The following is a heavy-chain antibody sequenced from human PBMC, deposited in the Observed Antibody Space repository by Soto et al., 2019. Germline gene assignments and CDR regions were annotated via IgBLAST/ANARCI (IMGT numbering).Heavy chain of an antibody. Sequence: SETLSLTCTVSGGSISSSSYYWGWIRQPPGKGLEWIGSIYYSGSTYYNPSLKSRVTISVDTSKNQFSLKLSSVTAADTAVYYCARLAPDAVEEGAARRGNYYYYGMDVWGQGTTVTVSS. J-gene: IGHJ6*02. V-gene: IGHV4-39*01. CDR1: GGSISSSSYY. CDR3: ARLAPDAVEEGAARRGNYYYYGMDV. D-gene: IGHD6-6*01. CDR2: IYYSGST.